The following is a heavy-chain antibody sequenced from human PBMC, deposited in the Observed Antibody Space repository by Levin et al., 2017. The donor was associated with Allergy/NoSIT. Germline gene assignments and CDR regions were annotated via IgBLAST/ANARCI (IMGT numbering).Heavy chain of an antibody. Sequence: LGESLKISCQGSGYTFTSYWIGWVRQMPGKGLEWMGIIYPGDSNTRYSPSFQGQVTISADKSITTAYLQWSSLKASDTAIYYCARAWEPLGAYYYYGMDVWGQGTTVTVSS. CDR2: IYPGDSNT. CDR1: GYTFTSYW. CDR3: ARAWEPLGAYYYYGMDV. D-gene: IGHD1-26*01. J-gene: IGHJ6*02. V-gene: IGHV5-51*01.